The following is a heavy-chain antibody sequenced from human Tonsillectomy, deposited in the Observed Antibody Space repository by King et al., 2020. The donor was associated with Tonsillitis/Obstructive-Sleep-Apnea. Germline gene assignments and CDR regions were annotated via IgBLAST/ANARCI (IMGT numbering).Heavy chain of an antibody. CDR1: GGTFSSYA. Sequence: QLVQSGAEVKKPGSSAKVSCKASGGTFSSYAIICVRQAPVKGLVLVGGITTIVVTANYSQKFQGRVTITADESTSTAYMELSSLRSEDTAVYYCARVSPAYDFWTVEGNWFDPWGQGTLVTVSS. CDR3: ARVSPAYDFWTVEGNWFDP. V-gene: IGHV1-69*12. J-gene: IGHJ5*02. CDR2: ITTIVVTA. D-gene: IGHD3-3*01.